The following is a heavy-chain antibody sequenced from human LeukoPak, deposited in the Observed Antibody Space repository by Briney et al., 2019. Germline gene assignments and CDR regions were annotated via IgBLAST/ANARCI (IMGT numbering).Heavy chain of an antibody. V-gene: IGHV3-21*01. CDR3: ARVPEVSRLGYYYYGMDV. J-gene: IGHJ6*04. D-gene: IGHD6-6*01. CDR1: GFTFSSYS. CDR2: ISSSSSYI. Sequence: GGSLRLSCAASGFTFSSYSMNWVRQAPGKGLEWVSSISSSSSYIYYADSVKGRFTISRDNAKNSLYLQMNSLRAEDTAVYYCARVPEVSRLGYYYYGMDVWGKGTTVTVSS.